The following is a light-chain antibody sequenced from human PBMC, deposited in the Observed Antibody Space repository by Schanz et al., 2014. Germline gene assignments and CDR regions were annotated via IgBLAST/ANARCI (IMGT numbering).Light chain of an antibody. Sequence: ETVLTQSPGTLSLSPGERATLSCRASQSVTNSYLAWYQQKPGQAPKLLIYGASSRATGIPDRFSGSGSGTDFTLIISRLEPEDFAVYYCQQYGSSPWTFGQGTKVEIK. CDR2: GAS. CDR1: QSVTNSY. V-gene: IGKV3-20*01. CDR3: QQYGSSPWT. J-gene: IGKJ1*01.